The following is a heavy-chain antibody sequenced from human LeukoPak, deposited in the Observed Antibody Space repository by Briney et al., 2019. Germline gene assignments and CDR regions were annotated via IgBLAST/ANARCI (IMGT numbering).Heavy chain of an antibody. D-gene: IGHD6-19*01. J-gene: IGHJ6*03. CDR1: GGSISSYY. Sequence: SETLSLTCTVSGGSISSYYWSWIRQPAGKGLEWIGRIYISGSGSTNYNPSLKSRVTTSVDTSKNQFSLKLSSVTAADTAVYYCARDKRVAVAGTYIYYYYMDVWGNGTTVTISS. CDR2: IYISGSGST. V-gene: IGHV4-4*07. CDR3: ARDKRVAVAGTYIYYYYMDV.